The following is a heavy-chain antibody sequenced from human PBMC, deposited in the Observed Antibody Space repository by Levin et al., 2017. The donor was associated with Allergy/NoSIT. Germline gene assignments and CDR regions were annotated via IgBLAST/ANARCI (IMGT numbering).Heavy chain of an antibody. V-gene: IGHV3-48*01. CDR2: ISSSSSTI. CDR3: ARVAGIAAAGPFRYFDL. CDR1: GFTFSSYS. Sequence: GGSLRLSCAASGFTFSSYSMNWVRQAPGKGLEWVSYISSSSSTIYYADSVKGRFTISRDNAKNSLYLQMNSLRAEDTAVYYCARVAGIAAAGPFRYFDLWGRGTLVTVSS. D-gene: IGHD6-13*01. J-gene: IGHJ2*01.